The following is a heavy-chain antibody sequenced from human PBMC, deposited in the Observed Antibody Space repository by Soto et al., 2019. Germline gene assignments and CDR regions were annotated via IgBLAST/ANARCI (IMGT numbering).Heavy chain of an antibody. CDR3: AVGMAKTLDY. Sequence: QVQLQESGPGLVKPSETLSLTCTVSGGSISPYYWNWIRQSPGKGLEWIGYMYHSGDTIYNPSLRSRVNISEDTSKNQFSLRLSSVTAADTAVYYCAVGMAKTLDYWGQGTLVTVSS. V-gene: IGHV4-59*01. D-gene: IGHD5-12*01. J-gene: IGHJ4*02. CDR1: GGSISPYY. CDR2: MYHSGDT.